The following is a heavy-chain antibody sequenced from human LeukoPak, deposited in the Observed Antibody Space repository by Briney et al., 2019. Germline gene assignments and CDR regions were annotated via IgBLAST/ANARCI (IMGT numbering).Heavy chain of an antibody. CDR3: VRDLPQTGYSYDY. Sequence: GGSLRLSCAASGFTFSSYWMHWVRQAPGTGLVWVSRIDHDGSGTSYADSVKGRFTVSRDNAKSTLYLQMNTLRAEDTAVYYCVRDLPQTGYSYDYWGQGTLVTVSS. D-gene: IGHD5-18*01. J-gene: IGHJ4*02. CDR1: GFTFSSYW. V-gene: IGHV3-74*01. CDR2: IDHDGSGT.